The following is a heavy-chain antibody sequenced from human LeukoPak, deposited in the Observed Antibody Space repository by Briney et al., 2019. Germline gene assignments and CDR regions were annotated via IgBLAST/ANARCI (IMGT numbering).Heavy chain of an antibody. CDR2: IYSGGST. Sequence: GGSLRLSCAASGFTVSSNYMSWVRQAPGKGLEWVSIIYSGGSTFYADSVKGRFTISRDNSKNTLYLQMHSLRAEDTAVYYCARVQLAFDYWGQGTLVTVSS. CDR1: GFTVSSNY. V-gene: IGHV3-53*05. D-gene: IGHD6-6*01. CDR3: ARVQLAFDY. J-gene: IGHJ4*02.